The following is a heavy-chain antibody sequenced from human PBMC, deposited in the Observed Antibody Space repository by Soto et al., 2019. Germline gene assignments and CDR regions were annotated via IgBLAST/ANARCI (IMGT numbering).Heavy chain of an antibody. D-gene: IGHD3-16*01. CDR1: GYTFIRYG. Sequence: ASVKVSCKASGYTFIRYGITWVRQAPGQGLEGMGWISPYNDYTIYAQKLQGRVTMTTDTSTRTVYLDLRSLKSDDTAVYYCARGGYYDNTWGKLSHYGLDAWGQGTSVTVPS. V-gene: IGHV1-18*01. J-gene: IGHJ6*02. CDR3: ARGGYYDNTWGKLSHYGLDA. CDR2: ISPYNDYT.